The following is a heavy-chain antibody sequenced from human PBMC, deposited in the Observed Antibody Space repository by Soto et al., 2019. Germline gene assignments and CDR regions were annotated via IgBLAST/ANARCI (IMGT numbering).Heavy chain of an antibody. CDR3: ARVSGVGYCSGGSCLSSDNWFDP. J-gene: IGHJ5*02. D-gene: IGHD2-15*01. CDR1: GGSISSYY. CDR2: IYYSGST. Sequence: TSETLSLTCTVSGGSISSYYWSWIRQPPGKGLEWIGYIYYSGSTNYNPSLKSRVTISVDTSKNQFSLKLSSVTAADTAVYYCARVSGVGYCSGGSCLSSDNWFDPWGQGTLVTVSS. V-gene: IGHV4-59*01.